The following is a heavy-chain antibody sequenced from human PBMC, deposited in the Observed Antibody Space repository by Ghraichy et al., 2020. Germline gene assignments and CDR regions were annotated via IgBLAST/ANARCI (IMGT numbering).Heavy chain of an antibody. Sequence: SVKVSCKASGGTFSSYAISWVRQAPGQGLEWMGGIIPIFGTANYAQKFQGRVTITADESTSTAYMELSSLRSEDTAVYYCARAPILYYYDSSGYYYNAFDIWGQGTMVTVSS. J-gene: IGHJ3*02. CDR1: GGTFSSYA. V-gene: IGHV1-69*13. CDR2: IIPIFGTA. D-gene: IGHD3-22*01. CDR3: ARAPILYYYDSSGYYYNAFDI.